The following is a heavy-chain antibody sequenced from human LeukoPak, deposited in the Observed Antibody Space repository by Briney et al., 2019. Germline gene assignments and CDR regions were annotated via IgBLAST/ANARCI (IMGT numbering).Heavy chain of an antibody. CDR3: VKSPYSSARLHYY. CDR1: SVSISCGTYY. J-gene: IGHJ4*02. V-gene: IGHV4-61*02. CDR2: IYSSGST. Sequence: SETLSLTCTVSSVSISCGTYYWSWIRQPAGKGLEWVGRIYSSGSTNYNPSLKSRVTISVDTSKNQFSLKLSSVTAADTAVYYCVKSPYSSARLHYYWGQGTLVTVSS. D-gene: IGHD6-19*01.